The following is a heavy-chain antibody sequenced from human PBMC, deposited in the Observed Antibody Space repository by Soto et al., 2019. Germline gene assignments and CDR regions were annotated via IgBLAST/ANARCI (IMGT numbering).Heavy chain of an antibody. CDR1: GGSISSGAYY. CDR3: PTDPAELATLY. D-gene: IGHD5-12*01. CDR2: IYYSGST. Sequence: SETLSLTCTVSGGSISSGAYYWSWIRQHPGKGLEWIGYIYYSGSTYYNPSLKSRVTISLDTSKNQFSLKLSSVTAADTAVYYFPTDPAELATLYWGQRHRVTV. V-gene: IGHV4-31*03. J-gene: IGHJ4*02.